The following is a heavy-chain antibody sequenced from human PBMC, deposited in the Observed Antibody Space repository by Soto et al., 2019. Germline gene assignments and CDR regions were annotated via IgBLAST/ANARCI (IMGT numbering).Heavy chain of an antibody. CDR3: AREYGSSYWPRYYGMDV. D-gene: IGHD6-13*01. Sequence: EVQLVESGGGLVQPGGSLRLSCAASGFTLSSYWMSWVRQAPGKGLEWVANIKQDGSEKYYVDSVKGRFTISRDTAKSSLYLQLTRLRAEDTAVYYCAREYGSSYWPRYYGMDVWGQGTTVTGSS. V-gene: IGHV3-7*05. CDR2: IKQDGSEK. CDR1: GFTLSSYW. J-gene: IGHJ6*01.